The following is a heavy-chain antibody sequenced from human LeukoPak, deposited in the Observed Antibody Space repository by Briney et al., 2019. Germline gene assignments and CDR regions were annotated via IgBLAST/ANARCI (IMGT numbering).Heavy chain of an antibody. J-gene: IGHJ4*02. V-gene: IGHV1-18*01. D-gene: IGHD6-19*01. CDR3: ARASGYSSGHDYFDY. Sequence: GASVKVSCKASGYTFTSYGISWVRQAPGQGLEWMGWISAYNGNTNYAQKLQGRVTMTTDTSTSTAYMELRSLRSDDTAVCYCARASGYSSGHDYFDYWGQGTLVTVSS. CDR2: ISAYNGNT. CDR1: GYTFTSYG.